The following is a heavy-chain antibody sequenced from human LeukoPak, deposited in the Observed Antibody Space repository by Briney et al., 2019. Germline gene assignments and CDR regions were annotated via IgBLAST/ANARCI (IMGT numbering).Heavy chain of an antibody. D-gene: IGHD6-6*01. CDR3: ARGGGRYSSSPFDY. CDR2: TYYRSKWFY. V-gene: IGHV6-1*01. Sequence: SQTLSLTCAISGDSVSGNSAAWNWIRQSPSRGLEWLGRTYYRSKWFYGYAVSVKSRITINPDTSKNQFSLKLSSVTAADTAVYYFARGGGRYSSSPFDYWGQGTLVTVSS. CDR1: GDSVSGNSAA. J-gene: IGHJ4*02.